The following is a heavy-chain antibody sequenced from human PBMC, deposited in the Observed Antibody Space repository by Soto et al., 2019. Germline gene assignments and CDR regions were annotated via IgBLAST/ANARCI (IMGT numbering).Heavy chain of an antibody. CDR1: GGSISGYY. Sequence: QVQLQESGPGLVKPSETLSLTCTVSGGSISGYYWSWIRQPPGKGLEWIGYIYYSGSTNYNPSLKSRVTISVDTSKNQYSLKLSSVTAADTAVYYCAGSGGCCSGGSCLDFDYWGQGTLVTVSS. V-gene: IGHV4-59*08. D-gene: IGHD2-15*01. CDR2: IYYSGST. CDR3: AGSGGCCSGGSCLDFDY. J-gene: IGHJ4*02.